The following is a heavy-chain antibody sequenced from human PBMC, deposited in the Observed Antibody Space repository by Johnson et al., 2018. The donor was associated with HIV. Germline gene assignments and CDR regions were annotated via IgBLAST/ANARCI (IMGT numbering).Heavy chain of an antibody. CDR3: ARESANSGRYSGAFDV. CDR1: GFTFSSHA. Sequence: QVQLVESGGGVVQPGGSLRLSCAASGFTFSSHAMHWVRQAPGKGLEWVAVISYDGTKKNYADSVKGRFTISRDNSKNTLCLQMNSLRAEDTAVYYCARESANSGRYSGAFDVWGQGTMVIVSS. V-gene: IGHV3-30*04. CDR2: ISYDGTKK. D-gene: IGHD1-26*01. J-gene: IGHJ3*01.